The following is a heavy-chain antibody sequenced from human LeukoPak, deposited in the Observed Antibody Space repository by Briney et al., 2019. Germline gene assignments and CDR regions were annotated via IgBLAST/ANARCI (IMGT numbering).Heavy chain of an antibody. CDR2: INPNSGGT. Sequence: ASVKVSCKASGYTFTGYYMHWVRQAPGQGLEWMGWINPNSGGTNYAQKFQGWVTITRDTSISTAYMELSRLRSDDTAVYYCARERDIVASYYFDYWGQGTLVTVSS. V-gene: IGHV1-2*04. D-gene: IGHD5-12*01. CDR3: ARERDIVASYYFDY. J-gene: IGHJ4*02. CDR1: GYTFTGYY.